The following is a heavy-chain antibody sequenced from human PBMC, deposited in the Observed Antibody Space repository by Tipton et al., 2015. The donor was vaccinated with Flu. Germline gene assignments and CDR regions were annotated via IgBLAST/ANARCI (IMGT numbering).Heavy chain of an antibody. Sequence: LRLSCTVSGASISRRSYYWGWIRQPPGKGLEWIGCIYSSGSTNYNQSLKSRVTMSFDTSKNQFSLKLSSVTAADTAVYYCARERSQLEGHVYYYYGMVVWCQGSTATVS. D-gene: IGHD1-1*01. CDR3: ARERSQLEGHVYYYYGMVV. CDR1: GASISRRSYY. CDR2: IYSSGST. V-gene: IGHV4-39*07. J-gene: IGHJ6*02.